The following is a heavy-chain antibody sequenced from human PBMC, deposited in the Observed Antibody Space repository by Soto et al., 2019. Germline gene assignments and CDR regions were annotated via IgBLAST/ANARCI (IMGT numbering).Heavy chain of an antibody. CDR1: GFTFSSYA. Sequence: QVQLVESGGGVVQPGRSLRLSCAASGFTFSSYAMHWVRQAPGKGLAWVAVISYDGSNKYYADSVKGRFTISKDNSKNTLYLQMNSLRAEDTAVYYCARRGVDYWGQGTLVTVSS. V-gene: IGHV3-30-3*01. CDR3: ARRGVDY. CDR2: ISYDGSNK. J-gene: IGHJ4*02. D-gene: IGHD3-10*01.